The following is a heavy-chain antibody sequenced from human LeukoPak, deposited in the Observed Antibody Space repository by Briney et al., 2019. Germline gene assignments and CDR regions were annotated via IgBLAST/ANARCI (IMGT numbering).Heavy chain of an antibody. CDR2: INWKGGST. CDR3: ARRALLWFGELPRAFDI. Sequence: GGSLRLSCAASGFTFDDYGMSWVRQAPGKGLEWVSGINWKGGSTGYADSVKGRFTISRDNAKNSLYLQMNSLRAEDTALYYCARRALLWFGELPRAFDIWGQGTMVTVSS. V-gene: IGHV3-20*04. D-gene: IGHD3-10*01. CDR1: GFTFDDYG. J-gene: IGHJ3*02.